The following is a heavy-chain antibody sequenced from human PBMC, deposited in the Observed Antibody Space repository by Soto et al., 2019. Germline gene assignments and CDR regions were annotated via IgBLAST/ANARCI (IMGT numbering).Heavy chain of an antibody. Sequence: QVQLVESGGGVVQPGRSLRLSCAASGFTFSSYAMHWVRQAPGKGLEWVAVISYDGSNKYYADSVKGRFTISRDNSKNTLYLQMNSLRDEDTAVYYCARNRFEDVDTAQGYWCQGTLVTVSS. CDR1: GFTFSSYA. CDR2: ISYDGSNK. V-gene: IGHV3-30-3*01. D-gene: IGHD5-18*01. J-gene: IGHJ4*02. CDR3: ARNRFEDVDTAQGY.